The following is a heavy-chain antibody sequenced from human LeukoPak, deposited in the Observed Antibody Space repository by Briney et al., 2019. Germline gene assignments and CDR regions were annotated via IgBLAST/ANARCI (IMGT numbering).Heavy chain of an antibody. CDR1: GYTFTGYA. V-gene: IGHV1-3*01. CDR2: INAGNGNT. D-gene: IGHD6-13*01. Sequence: ASVKVSCKASGYTFTGYAMHWVRQAPGQRLEWMGWINAGNGNTKYSQKFQGRVTITRDTSASTAYMELSSLRSEDTAVYYCARGIAAAGNYFDYWGQGTLVTVSS. CDR3: ARGIAAAGNYFDY. J-gene: IGHJ4*02.